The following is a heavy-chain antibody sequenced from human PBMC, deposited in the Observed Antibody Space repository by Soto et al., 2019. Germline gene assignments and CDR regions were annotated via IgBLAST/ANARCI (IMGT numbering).Heavy chain of an antibody. D-gene: IGHD1-20*01. CDR2: ISHSGTS. J-gene: IGHJ3*01. CDR1: GGSIYSSHW. Sequence: QVQLQESGPGLVKPSGTLSLTCAVSGGSIYSSHWWTWVRQSPGKGLEYIGEISHSGTSNSNPSLKSRVTLSVDRSKNHFSLTLTSVTAADTAVYYCARVVLSITRGAFDAWGQGTPVIVSS. V-gene: IGHV4-4*02. CDR3: ARVVLSITRGAFDA.